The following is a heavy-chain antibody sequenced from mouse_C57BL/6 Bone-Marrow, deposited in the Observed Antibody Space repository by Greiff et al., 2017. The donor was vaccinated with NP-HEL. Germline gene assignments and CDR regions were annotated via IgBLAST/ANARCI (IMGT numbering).Heavy chain of an antibody. CDR3: ARDRAMVTTGAMDY. CDR1: GFTFSDYY. D-gene: IGHD2-2*01. CDR2: INYDGSST. J-gene: IGHJ4*01. Sequence: EVMLVESEGGLVQPGSSMKLSCTASGFTFSDYYMAWVRQVPEKGLEWVANINYDGSSTYYLDSLKSRFIISRDNAKNILYLQMSSLKSEDTATYYCARDRAMVTTGAMDYWGQGTSVTVSS. V-gene: IGHV5-16*01.